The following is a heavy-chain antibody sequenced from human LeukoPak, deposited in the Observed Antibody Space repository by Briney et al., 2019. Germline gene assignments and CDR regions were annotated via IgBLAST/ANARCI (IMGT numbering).Heavy chain of an antibody. J-gene: IGHJ4*02. D-gene: IGHD5-12*01. CDR1: GGSINSHY. Sequence: SETLSLTCAVSGGSINSHYWGWIRQPPGKGLQWIGDIYYTGKNNYNPSLKSRVTVSLDTSKDHLSLNLTSVLAADTAIYYCVRRDSGWNYFDYWGQGILVTVSS. CDR2: IYYTGKN. V-gene: IGHV4-59*08. CDR3: VRRDSGWNYFDY.